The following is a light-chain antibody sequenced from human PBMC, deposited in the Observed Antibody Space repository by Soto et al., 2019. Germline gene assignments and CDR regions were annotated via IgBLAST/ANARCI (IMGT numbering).Light chain of an antibody. J-gene: IGLJ2*01. CDR3: SSYTSSSTL. CDR1: SSDVGNYDY. Sequence: QSALTQPASVSGSPGQSITISCTGTSSDVGNYDYVSWYQQHPGKAPKLMIYDVSNRPSGVSNRFSGSKSGNTASLTISRLQVEDEADYYCSSYTSSSTLFGGGTKLTVL. CDR2: DVS. V-gene: IGLV2-14*03.